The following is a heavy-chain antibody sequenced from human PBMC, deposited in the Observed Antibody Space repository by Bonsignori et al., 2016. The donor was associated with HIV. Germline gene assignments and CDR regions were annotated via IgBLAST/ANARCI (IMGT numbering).Heavy chain of an antibody. CDR3: ARGVSGAGNDY. CDR1: GFSFSYYW. V-gene: IGHV3-74*01. Sequence: GGSLRLSCTASGFSFSYYWMHWVRQAPGKGLVWVASIGVDSDGSVTGYAGSVKGRFTVSRDNAKNTLYLQMNSLRAEDTAVYYCARGVSGAGNDYWGQGTLVTVSS. J-gene: IGHJ4*02. CDR2: IGVDSDGSVT. D-gene: IGHD6-13*01.